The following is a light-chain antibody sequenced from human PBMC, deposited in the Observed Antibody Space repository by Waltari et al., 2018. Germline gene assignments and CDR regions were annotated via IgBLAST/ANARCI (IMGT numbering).Light chain of an antibody. CDR2: EDS. Sequence: QSVFTQPPSVSAAPAPRVTISCSGGRPNIGNNYVSWYRQFPGTAPKPPISEDSGRPSGIPGRFSGSQSGTSAALDITGLQAGDEADYYCGTWDSSLSGAVFGGGTHLTVL. CDR1: RPNIGNNY. V-gene: IGLV1-51*02. J-gene: IGLJ7*01. CDR3: GTWDSSLSGAV.